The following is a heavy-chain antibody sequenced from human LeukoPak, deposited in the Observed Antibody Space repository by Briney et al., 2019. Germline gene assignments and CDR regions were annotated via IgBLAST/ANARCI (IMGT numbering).Heavy chain of an antibody. V-gene: IGHV1-69*05. CDR2: IIPIFGTA. J-gene: IGHJ4*02. D-gene: IGHD1-20*01. CDR3: ARANNWEFDY. CDR1: GGTFSSYA. Sequence: ASVKVSCKASGGTFSSYAIRWVRQAPGQGLEWMGRIIPIFGTANYAQKFQGRVTITTDESTSTAYMELSSLRSEDTAVYYCARANNWEFDYWGQGTLVTVSS.